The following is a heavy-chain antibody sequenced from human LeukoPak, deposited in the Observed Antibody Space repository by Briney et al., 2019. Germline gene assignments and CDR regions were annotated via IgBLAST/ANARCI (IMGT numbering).Heavy chain of an antibody. J-gene: IGHJ4*02. CDR1: GGSISSSSYY. V-gene: IGHV4-39*07. CDR3: ARDLSYGATGEFDY. D-gene: IGHD1-26*01. CDR2: IYYSGST. Sequence: SETLSLTCTVSGGSISSSSYYWGWIRQPPGKGLEWIGSIYYSGSTYYNPSLKSRVTISVDTSKNQFSLKLSPVTAADTAVYYCARDLSYGATGEFDYWGQGTLVTVSS.